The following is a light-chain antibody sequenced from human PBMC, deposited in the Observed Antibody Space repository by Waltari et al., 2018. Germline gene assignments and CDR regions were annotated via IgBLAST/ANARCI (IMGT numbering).Light chain of an antibody. J-gene: IGKJ2*01. V-gene: IGKV6-21*01. CDR1: QNIRTR. Sequence: EIILTQSPDFQSATPEEKVTITCRASQNIRTRLHWYQQKQRQSPKLIVQHSSQTVSGFPSRFIGSRAGTDFTLTIDGLETGDFATYFGHQSGDLPYTFGQGSKV. CDR2: HSS. CDR3: HQSGDLPYT.